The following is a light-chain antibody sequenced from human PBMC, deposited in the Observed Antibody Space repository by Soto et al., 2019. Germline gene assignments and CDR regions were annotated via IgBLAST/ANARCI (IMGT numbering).Light chain of an antibody. CDR1: QTINRW. J-gene: IGKJ4*01. Sequence: DIPMTQSPSTLSASVGDRVTITCRARQTINRWLAWYQQRPGKAPNLLIHKASTLEVGVPSRFSGSASGTEFTLTISSLQPDDFAVYFCLQYNVYPLSFGGGTKVEIK. V-gene: IGKV1-5*03. CDR2: KAS. CDR3: LQYNVYPLS.